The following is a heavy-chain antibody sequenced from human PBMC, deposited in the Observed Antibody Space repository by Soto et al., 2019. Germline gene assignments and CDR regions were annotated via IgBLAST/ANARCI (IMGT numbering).Heavy chain of an antibody. CDR1: GFSFRNAW. CDR2: IKSQGDGGTR. CDR3: TTDLQAYCDGTTCYAGNYYYDDMDV. D-gene: IGHD2-2*01. J-gene: IGHJ6*02. V-gene: IGHV3-15*01. Sequence: ELQLVESGGGLVKPGGSLRLSCAASGFSFRNAWMSWVHQAPGKGLEWVGHIKSQGDGGTRDYAAPVKGRFTISRDDSKNTLFLQMNSLKNEDTAVYFCTTDLQAYCDGTTCYAGNYYYDDMDVWGQGTTVTVSS.